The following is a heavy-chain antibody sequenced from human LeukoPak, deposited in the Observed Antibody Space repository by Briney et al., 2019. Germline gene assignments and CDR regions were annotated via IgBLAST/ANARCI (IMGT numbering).Heavy chain of an antibody. V-gene: IGHV4-59*01. CDR3: ARAAGSGWTPFDY. CDR2: IYYSGST. D-gene: IGHD6-19*01. CDR1: GGSISSYY. Sequence: SETLPLTCTVSGGSISSYYWSWTRQPPGKGLEWIGYIYYSGSTNYNPSLKSRVTISVDTSKNQFSLKLSSVTAADTAVYYCARAAGSGWTPFDYWGQGTLVTVSS. J-gene: IGHJ4*02.